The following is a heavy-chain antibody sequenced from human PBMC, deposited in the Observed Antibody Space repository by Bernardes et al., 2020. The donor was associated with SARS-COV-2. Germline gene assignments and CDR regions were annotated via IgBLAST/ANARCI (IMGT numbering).Heavy chain of an antibody. CDR3: AVVTMAAAGSYAFEI. Sequence: ASVKVSCKASGYTFTNYDINWVRQAAGQGLEWMGWMNPDSANTGYAQKFQGRITMTRNTSISTAYMELSSLTSDDTVVYYCAVVTMAAAGSYAFEIWGRGTMVTVSS. J-gene: IGHJ3*02. CDR1: GYTFTNYD. CDR2: MNPDSANT. V-gene: IGHV1-8*01. D-gene: IGHD6-13*01.